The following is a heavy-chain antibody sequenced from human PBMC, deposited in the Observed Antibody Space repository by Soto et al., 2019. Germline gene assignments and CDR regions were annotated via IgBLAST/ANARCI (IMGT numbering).Heavy chain of an antibody. J-gene: IGHJ6*02. V-gene: IGHV1-18*04. Sequence: ASVKVSCKASGYTFTSYGISWVRQAPGQGLEWMGWISAYNGNTNYAQKLQGRVTMTTDTSTSTAYMELRSLRSDDTAVYFCARGISDYVVVVPAALDVWGQGTTVTVSS. D-gene: IGHD2-2*01. CDR3: ARGISDYVVVVPAALDV. CDR1: GYTFTSYG. CDR2: ISAYNGNT.